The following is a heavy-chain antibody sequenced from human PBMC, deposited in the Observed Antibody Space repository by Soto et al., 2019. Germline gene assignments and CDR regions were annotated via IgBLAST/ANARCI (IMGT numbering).Heavy chain of an antibody. CDR3: ARRGDAGDTGPLAFDY. D-gene: IGHD1-1*01. J-gene: IGHJ4*02. CDR2: IDWDDDK. V-gene: IGHV2-70*01. Sequence: SGPTLVNPTQTLTLTCTFSGFSLSTSGMCVSWIRQPPGKALEWLALIDWDDDKYYSASLKTRLTISKDTSKNQVVLTMTNMDPVDTATYYCARRGDAGDTGPLAFDYWGQGTLVTVSS. CDR1: GFSLSTSGMC.